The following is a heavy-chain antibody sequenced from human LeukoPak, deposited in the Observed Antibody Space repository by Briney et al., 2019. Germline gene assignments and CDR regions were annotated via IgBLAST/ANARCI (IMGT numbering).Heavy chain of an antibody. CDR3: ARDIDSRFDS. CDR2: IYPADSDT. Sequence: GESLKISCKGSGFSFTSNWIGWVRQMPGKGLEWMGIIYPADSDTRYSPSFQGLVTISADTSISTAYLQWSSLKASDTAMYYCARDIDSRFDSWGQGTLVTVSS. CDR1: GFSFTSNW. V-gene: IGHV5-51*03. D-gene: IGHD3-22*01. J-gene: IGHJ4*02.